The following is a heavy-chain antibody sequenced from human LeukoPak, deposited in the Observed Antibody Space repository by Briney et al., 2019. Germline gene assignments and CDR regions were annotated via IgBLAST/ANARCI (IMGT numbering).Heavy chain of an antibody. J-gene: IGHJ4*02. V-gene: IGHV3-30*02. D-gene: IGHD6-19*01. Sequence: PGGSLRLSCAASGFIFSSYGMHWVRQAAGKGLEWVTFIRHDGRNRYYADSVKGRFTISRDNSKNSLYLQMNSLRTEDTALYYCAKAPYSSGWYYFDYWGQGTLVTVSS. CDR2: IRHDGRNR. CDR3: AKAPYSSGWYYFDY. CDR1: GFIFSSYG.